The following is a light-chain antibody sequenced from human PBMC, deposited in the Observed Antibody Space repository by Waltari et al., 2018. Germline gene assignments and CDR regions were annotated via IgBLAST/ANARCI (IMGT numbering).Light chain of an antibody. V-gene: IGKV1-27*01. Sequence: DSQMTQSPSSLSASVGGTVTITCQASQGIGSNLNWYQHKPGKAPKLLIYRTSTLNAGIPSRFSGSGSGTDFTLTISSLQPEDLATYSCQQAYSYPLTFGGGTKVEIK. CDR3: QQAYSYPLT. CDR2: RTS. CDR1: QGIGSN. J-gene: IGKJ4*01.